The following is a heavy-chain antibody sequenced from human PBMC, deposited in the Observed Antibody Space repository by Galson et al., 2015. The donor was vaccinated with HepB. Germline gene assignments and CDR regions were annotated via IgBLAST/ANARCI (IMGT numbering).Heavy chain of an antibody. CDR3: ARDQRERYFDY. J-gene: IGHJ4*02. CDR1: GFPFSSYG. Sequence: SLRLSCAASGFPFSSYGMHWVRQAPGKGLEWVALIWYDGRNKYYADSVKGQFTISRDNSKNTLFLQMNSLRAEDAAVYYCARDQRERYFDYWGQGTLVTVSS. V-gene: IGHV3-33*01. CDR2: IWYDGRNK. D-gene: IGHD6-25*01.